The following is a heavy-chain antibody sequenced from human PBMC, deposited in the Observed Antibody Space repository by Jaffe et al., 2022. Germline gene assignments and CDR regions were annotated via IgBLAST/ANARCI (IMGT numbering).Heavy chain of an antibody. CDR3: ARDAVVETAWSYYYYYMDV. D-gene: IGHD2-2*01. V-gene: IGHV3-21*01. CDR2: ISSSSSYI. J-gene: IGHJ6*03. Sequence: EVQLVESGGGLVKPGGSLRLSCAASGFTFSSYSMNWVRQAPGKGLEWVSSISSSSSYIYYADSVKGRFTISRDNAKNSLYLQMNSLRAEDTAVYYCARDAVVETAWSYYYYYMDVWGKGTTVTVSS. CDR1: GFTFSSYS.